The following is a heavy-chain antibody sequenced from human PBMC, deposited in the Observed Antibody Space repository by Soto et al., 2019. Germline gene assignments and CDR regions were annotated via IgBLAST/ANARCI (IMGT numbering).Heavy chain of an antibody. V-gene: IGHV1-18*01. D-gene: IGHD6-13*01. CDR1: GYTFTRNG. J-gene: IGHJ6*02. Sequence: ASVKVSCKTSGYTFTRNGISWVRQAPGQGLEWMGWISPKSGSIKYAQKFQGRVTMTTDTSTSAAYMELRSLRSDDTAVYYCARGQQLVPLYYYYGMDVWGQGTTVTVSS. CDR3: ARGQQLVPLYYYYGMDV. CDR2: ISPKSGSI.